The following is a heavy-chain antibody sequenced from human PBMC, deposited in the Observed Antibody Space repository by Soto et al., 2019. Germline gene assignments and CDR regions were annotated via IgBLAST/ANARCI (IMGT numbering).Heavy chain of an antibody. J-gene: IGHJ3*01. CDR3: ARRAFGSSRSFDL. V-gene: IGHV3-23*01. CDR1: GFAFSSHP. Sequence: LRVSCAASGFAFSSHPMSWVRQAPERGLEWVSGISDGGDLTYNADSVKGRFTISRDNSKNILFLQMNSLRAEDTALYYCARRAFGSSRSFDLWGQGTMVTVSS. D-gene: IGHD6-6*01. CDR2: ISDGGDLT.